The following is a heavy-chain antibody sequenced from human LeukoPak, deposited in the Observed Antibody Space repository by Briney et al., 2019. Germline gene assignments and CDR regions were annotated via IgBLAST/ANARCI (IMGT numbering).Heavy chain of an antibody. CDR3: ARDPHYYGSGTSHYYYMDV. J-gene: IGHJ6*03. D-gene: IGHD3-10*01. Sequence: GASVKVSCKASGYTFTNYGISWVRQAPGQGLEWMGWISAYNGNTNYAQKLQGRVTMTTDTSTSTAYMELRSLTSDDTAVYYCARDPHYYGSGTSHYYYMDVWGKGTTATVSS. CDR2: ISAYNGNT. V-gene: IGHV1-18*01. CDR1: GYTFTNYG.